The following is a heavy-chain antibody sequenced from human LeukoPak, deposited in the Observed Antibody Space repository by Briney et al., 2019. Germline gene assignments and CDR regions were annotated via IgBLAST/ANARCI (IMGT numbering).Heavy chain of an antibody. CDR2: ITGDGGTT. CDR3: AKDFGSGSS. Sequence: GGSLRLSCAASGFTFDDYAMHWVRRTPGTGLEWVSLITGDGGTTYYADSVKGRFTISRDNSKNSLYLQMNSLRTEDTALYYCAKDFGSGSSWGQGTRVTVSS. D-gene: IGHD3-10*01. CDR1: GFTFDDYA. V-gene: IGHV3-43*02. J-gene: IGHJ5*02.